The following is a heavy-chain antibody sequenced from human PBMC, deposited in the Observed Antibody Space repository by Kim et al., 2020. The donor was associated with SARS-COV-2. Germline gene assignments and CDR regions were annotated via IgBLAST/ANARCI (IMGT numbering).Heavy chain of an antibody. D-gene: IGHD1-26*01. CDR1: GFTFDDYA. J-gene: IGHJ6*02. CDR3: AKDVWWALPRGYGMDV. CDR2: ISWNIGSI. Sequence: GGSLRLSCAASGFTFDDYAMHWVRQAPGKGLEWVSGISWNIGSIGYADSVKGRFTISRDNAKNSLYLQMNSLRAEDTDLYYCAKDVWWALPRGYGMDVWGQGTTVTVSS. V-gene: IGHV3-9*01.